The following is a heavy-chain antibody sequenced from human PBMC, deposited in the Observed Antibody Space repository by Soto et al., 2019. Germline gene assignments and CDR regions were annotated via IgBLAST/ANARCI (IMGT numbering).Heavy chain of an antibody. CDR1: GFSLSTSGVG. CDR2: IYWDDDK. D-gene: IGHD1-26*01. J-gene: IGHJ6*02. Sequence: SGPTLVNPTQTVTLTCTFSGFSLSTSGVGVGWIRQPPGKALEWVALIYWDDDKRYSPSLKSRLTITRNTSKNQVVLTMTNMDPVDTATYYCAHRLLSGSYPPYHYYGMDVWGQGITVTVSS. V-gene: IGHV2-5*02. CDR3: AHRLLSGSYPPYHYYGMDV.